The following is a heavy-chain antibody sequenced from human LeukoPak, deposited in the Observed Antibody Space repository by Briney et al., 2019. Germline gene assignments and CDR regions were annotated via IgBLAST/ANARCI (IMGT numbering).Heavy chain of an antibody. J-gene: IGHJ6*02. CDR3: ARQVTLYYYYYYGMDV. D-gene: IGHD2-21*02. CDR2: IYYSGST. CDR1: GGSISSSSYY. Sequence: ETSETLSLTCTVSGGSISSSSYYWGWIRQPPGKGLEWIGSIYYSGSTYYNPSLKSRVTISVDTSKNQFSLKLSSVTAADTAVYYCARQVTLYYYYYYGMDVWGQGTTVTVSS. V-gene: IGHV4-39*01.